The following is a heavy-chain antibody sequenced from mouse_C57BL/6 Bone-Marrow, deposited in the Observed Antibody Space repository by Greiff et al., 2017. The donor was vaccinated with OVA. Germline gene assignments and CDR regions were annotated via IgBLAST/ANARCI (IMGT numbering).Heavy chain of an antibody. J-gene: IGHJ1*03. V-gene: IGHV1-72*01. CDR3: ARSDYSNFYWYFDV. Sequence: VQLHQPGAELVKPGASVKLSCKASGYTFTSYWMHWVKQRPGRGLEWLGRIDPNSGGTKYNEKFKRKATLTVDKPSSTAYMQLSSLTSEDSAVYYWARSDYSNFYWYFDVWGTGTTVTVSS. D-gene: IGHD2-5*01. CDR1: GYTFTSYW. CDR2: IDPNSGGT.